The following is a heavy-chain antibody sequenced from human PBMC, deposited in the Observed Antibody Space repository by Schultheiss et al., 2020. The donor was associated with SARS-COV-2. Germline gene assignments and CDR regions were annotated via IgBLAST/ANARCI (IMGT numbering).Heavy chain of an antibody. D-gene: IGHD2-15*01. CDR1: GFTVSSNY. J-gene: IGHJ4*02. V-gene: IGHV3-23*01. Sequence: GGSLRLSCAASGFTVSSNYMSWVRQAPGKGLEWVSVISGSGGSTYYADSVRGRSTISRDKSKSTLYLQMNSLRVEDTAVYYCAKDRVGLDYWGQGTLVTVSS. CDR2: ISGSGGST. CDR3: AKDRVGLDY.